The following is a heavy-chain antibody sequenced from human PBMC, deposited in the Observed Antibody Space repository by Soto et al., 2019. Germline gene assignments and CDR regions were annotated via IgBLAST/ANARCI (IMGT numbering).Heavy chain of an antibody. CDR2: MNPNSGNT. D-gene: IGHD3-16*01. CDR1: GYTFTSYD. J-gene: IGHJ6*03. CDR3: ARGSPITFGGVQEVDYYYYYMDV. Sequence: ASVKVSCKASGYTFTSYDINWVRQATGQGLEWMGWMNPNSGNTGYAQKFQGRVTMTRNTSISTAYMELSSLRSEDTAVYYCARGSPITFGGVQEVDYYYYYMDVWGKGTTVTVSS. V-gene: IGHV1-8*01.